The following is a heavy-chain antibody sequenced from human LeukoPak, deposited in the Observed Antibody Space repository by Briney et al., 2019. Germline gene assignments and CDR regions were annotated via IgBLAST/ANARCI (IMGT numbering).Heavy chain of an antibody. J-gene: IGHJ5*02. Sequence: GGSLRLSCSASGFTFSRYAISWVRQAPGKGLEWVSAISGSGGSTYYADSVKGRFTISRDNSKNTLYLQMNSLRAEDTAVYYCASLAAAGTGFDPWGQGTLVTVSS. CDR2: ISGSGGST. CDR3: ASLAAAGTGFDP. CDR1: GFTFSRYA. D-gene: IGHD6-13*01. V-gene: IGHV3-23*01.